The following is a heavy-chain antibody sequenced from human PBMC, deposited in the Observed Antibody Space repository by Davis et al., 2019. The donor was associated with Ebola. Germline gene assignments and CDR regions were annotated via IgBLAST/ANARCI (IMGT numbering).Heavy chain of an antibody. Sequence: GSLRLSCTISGGSISSYYWSWIRQPPGKGLEWIGYIYYSGSTNYNPSLKSRVTISVDTSKNQFSLKLSSVTAADTAVYYCARVVGSYYYGMDVWGQGTTVTVSS. CDR1: GGSISSYY. V-gene: IGHV4-59*12. D-gene: IGHD1-26*01. J-gene: IGHJ6*02. CDR2: IYYSGST. CDR3: ARVVGSYYYGMDV.